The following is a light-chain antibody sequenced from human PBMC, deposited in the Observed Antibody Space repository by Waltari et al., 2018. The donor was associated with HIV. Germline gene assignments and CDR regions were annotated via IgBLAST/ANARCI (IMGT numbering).Light chain of an antibody. J-gene: IGLJ2*01. CDR3: CTYAAKYVL. Sequence: QSALTPPSPVSGSTGQSVTISCTRTGSAVGNFHFVSWYQHLPAKAPKLRIYDVTKRPSGVPDRFSGSKSGDTASLTISGLQAEDEADYYCCTYAAKYVLFGGGTNLTVL. CDR2: DVT. CDR1: GSAVGNFHF. V-gene: IGLV2-11*01.